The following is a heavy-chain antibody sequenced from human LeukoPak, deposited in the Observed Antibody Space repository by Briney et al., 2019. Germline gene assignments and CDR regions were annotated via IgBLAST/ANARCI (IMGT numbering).Heavy chain of an antibody. CDR2: ISGSGGRT. V-gene: IGHV3-23*01. J-gene: IGHJ4*02. D-gene: IGHD3-22*01. CDR1: GITLSNYG. Sequence: GGSLRLSCAVSGITLSNYGMSWVRQAPGKGLEWVAGISGSGGRTNYADSVKGRFTISRDNPKDTLYLQMNSLRAEDTAVYFCAKRGVVIRVILVGFHKEAYYFDSWGQGALVTVSS. CDR3: AKRGVVIRVILVGFHKEAYYFDS.